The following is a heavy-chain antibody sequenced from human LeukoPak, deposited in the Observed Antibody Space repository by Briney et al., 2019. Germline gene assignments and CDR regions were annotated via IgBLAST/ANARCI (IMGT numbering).Heavy chain of an antibody. CDR1: GYTFTSYG. CDR2: ISAYNGNT. D-gene: IGHD3-10*01. J-gene: IGHJ4*02. Sequence: ASVKVSCKASGYTFTSYGISWVRQAPGQGLEWMGWISAYNGNTNYAQKLQGRVTMTTDTSTSTAYMELRSLRSDDTAVYYRASSTMVRGVIILEFDYWGQGTLVTVSS. CDR3: ASSTMVRGVIILEFDY. V-gene: IGHV1-18*04.